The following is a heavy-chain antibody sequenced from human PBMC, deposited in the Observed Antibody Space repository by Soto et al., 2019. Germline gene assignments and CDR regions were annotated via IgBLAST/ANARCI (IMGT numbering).Heavy chain of an antibody. CDR3: ARINVTTNQEYHYYMDV. CDR1: GYSFTTYW. D-gene: IGHD4-17*01. Sequence: GESLKISCKGSGYSFTTYWIGWVRQMAGKGLEWMAIIYPADSDTRYSPSFKGQVTISADKSISTAYLKWSSLKASDTAMYFFARINVTTNQEYHYYMDVWGKGTTVTVSS. CDR2: IYPADSDT. J-gene: IGHJ6*03. V-gene: IGHV5-51*01.